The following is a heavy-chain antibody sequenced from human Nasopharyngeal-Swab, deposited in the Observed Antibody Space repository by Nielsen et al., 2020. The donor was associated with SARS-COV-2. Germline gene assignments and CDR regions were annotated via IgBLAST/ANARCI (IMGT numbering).Heavy chain of an antibody. J-gene: IGHJ4*02. Sequence: VRQAPGKGLEWVSAISGSGGSTYYADSVKGRFTISRDNSKNTLYLQMNSLRAEDTAVYYCAKMAGRGYSYGDFEGYFDYWGQGTLVTV. V-gene: IGHV3-23*01. CDR2: ISGSGGST. CDR3: AKMAGRGYSYGDFEGYFDY. D-gene: IGHD5-18*01.